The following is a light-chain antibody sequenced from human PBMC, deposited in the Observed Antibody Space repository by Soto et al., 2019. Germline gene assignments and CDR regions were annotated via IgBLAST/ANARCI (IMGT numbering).Light chain of an antibody. CDR3: QQYNNWPLT. J-gene: IGKJ3*01. CDR2: GAS. CDR1: QSISSI. Sequence: IVVTQSPATLSVSPGERATLSCRASQSISSILAWYQQKPGLAPRLLIYGASTRATGIPARFSGSGSGTEFTLTISSLQSEDFGVYYCQQYNNWPLTFGPGTKVDIK. V-gene: IGKV3-15*01.